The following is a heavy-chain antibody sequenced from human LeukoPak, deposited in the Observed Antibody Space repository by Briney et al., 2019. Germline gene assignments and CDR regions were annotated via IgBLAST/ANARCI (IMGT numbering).Heavy chain of an antibody. CDR2: INPNSGGT. CDR1: GYTFNGFY. CDR3: AGPWDQVGFDP. Sequence: ASVKLSCKASGYTFNGFYLHWVRQAPGQGLEWMGWINPNSGGTNYAQKFQGRVTMTRDTSISTAYMELIGLRSDDTAVYYCAGPWDQVGFDPWGQGTLVSVSS. J-gene: IGHJ5*02. D-gene: IGHD1-26*01. V-gene: IGHV1-2*02.